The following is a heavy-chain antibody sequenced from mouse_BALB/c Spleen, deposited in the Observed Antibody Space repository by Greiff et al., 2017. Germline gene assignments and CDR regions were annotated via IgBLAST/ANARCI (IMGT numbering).Heavy chain of an antibody. Sequence: QVQLKESGPGLVQPSQSLSITCTVSGFSLTSYGVHWVRQSPGKGLEWLGVIWSGGSTDYNAAFISRLSISKDNSKSQVFFKMNSLQADDTAIYYCARNTYGNYYYAMDYWGQGTSVTVSS. V-gene: IGHV2-4-1*01. CDR2: IWSGGST. CDR1: GFSLTSYG. CDR3: ARNTYGNYYYAMDY. D-gene: IGHD2-1*01. J-gene: IGHJ4*01.